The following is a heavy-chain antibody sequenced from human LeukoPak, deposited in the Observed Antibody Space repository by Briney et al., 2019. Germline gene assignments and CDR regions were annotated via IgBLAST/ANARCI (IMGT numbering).Heavy chain of an antibody. J-gene: IGHJ4*02. CDR1: GFTISSYA. Sequence: GGTLTLTCAASGFTISSYAMSWARPDTGYGLEWAPAISGSGGSTYYADSVKGRFTISRDNSKNTLYLQMNSLRAEDTAVYYCAKDGTYYYDSSGSNWGQGTLVTVSS. V-gene: IGHV3-23*01. D-gene: IGHD3-22*01. CDR3: AKDGTYYYDSSGSN. CDR2: ISGSGGST.